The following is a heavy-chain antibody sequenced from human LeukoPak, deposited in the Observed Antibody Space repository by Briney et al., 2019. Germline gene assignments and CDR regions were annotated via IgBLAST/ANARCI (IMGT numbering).Heavy chain of an antibody. CDR1: GGSISSYY. D-gene: IGHD5-18*01. V-gene: IGHV4-59*12. Sequence: SETLSLTCTVSGGSISSYYWSWIRQPPGKGLEWIGYIYYSGSTNYNPSLKSRVTISVDTSKNQFSLKLSSVTAADTAVYYCARSVSRARRGYSYGYFDYWGQGTLVTVSS. J-gene: IGHJ4*02. CDR3: ARSVSRARRGYSYGYFDY. CDR2: IYYSGST.